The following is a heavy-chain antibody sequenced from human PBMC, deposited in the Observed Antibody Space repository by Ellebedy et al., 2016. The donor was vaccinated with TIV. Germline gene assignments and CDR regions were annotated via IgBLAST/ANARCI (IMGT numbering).Heavy chain of an antibody. V-gene: IGHV3-7*01. Sequence: GESLKISCAASGFSSRSYWLSWVRQAPGKGLEWVANIYQDGGVQYYVDSVKGRFTISRDNADNSLFLQMNSLSAEDTAVYYCARRGSYGDYAVQINSWFDTWGRGTLVAVSS. J-gene: IGHJ5*02. CDR2: IYQDGGVQ. CDR1: GFSSRSYW. CDR3: ARRGSYGDYAVQINSWFDT. D-gene: IGHD4-17*01.